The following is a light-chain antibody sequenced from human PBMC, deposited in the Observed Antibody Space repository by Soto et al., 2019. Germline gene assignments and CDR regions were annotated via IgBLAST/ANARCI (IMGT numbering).Light chain of an antibody. CDR3: QQRADWWT. Sequence: EIVLTQSPATLSLSPGERATLSCRASQTVRNNLAWYHQRPGQAPRLLISAASYRATGIPDKLTGSGSGTDFSLTISRLEPEDSAVYYCQQRADWWTFGQGTKVDIK. CDR1: QTVRNN. V-gene: IGKV3-11*01. CDR2: AAS. J-gene: IGKJ1*01.